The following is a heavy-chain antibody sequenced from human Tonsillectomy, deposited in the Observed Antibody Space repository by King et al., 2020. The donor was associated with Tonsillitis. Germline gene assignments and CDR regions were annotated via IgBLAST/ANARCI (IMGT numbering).Heavy chain of an antibody. D-gene: IGHD3-22*01. Sequence: VQLVESGGGLIKSGGSLRLSCAASGFSFSDYYMSWIRQAPGKGLEWISFISNDAAFTNYADSVKGRFTISRDNANNSLYLQMNSLGAEDTAVYYCAGAPYYYEDYGYILFYWGQGTLVTVSS. CDR1: GFSFSDYY. CDR2: ISNDAAFT. CDR3: AGAPYYYEDYGYILFY. J-gene: IGHJ4*02. V-gene: IGHV3-11*06.